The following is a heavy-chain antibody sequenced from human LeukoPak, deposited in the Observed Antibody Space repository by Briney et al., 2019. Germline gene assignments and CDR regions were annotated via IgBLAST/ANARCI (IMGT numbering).Heavy chain of an antibody. CDR1: GFTFSSYE. D-gene: IGHD6-13*01. CDR3: AICRKIAAAGTSDYYYYYGMDV. CDR2: ISSSGSTI. Sequence: GGSLRLSCAASGFTFSSYEMNGVRQAPGKGLEWVSYISSSGSTIYYADSVKGRFTISRGNAKNSLYLQMNSLRAEDTAVYYCAICRKIAAAGTSDYYYYYGMDVWGQGTTVTVSS. J-gene: IGHJ6*02. V-gene: IGHV3-48*03.